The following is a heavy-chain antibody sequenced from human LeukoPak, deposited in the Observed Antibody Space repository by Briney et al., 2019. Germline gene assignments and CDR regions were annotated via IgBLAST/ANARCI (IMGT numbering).Heavy chain of an antibody. CDR2: INPNSGGT. Sequence: ASVKVSCKASGYTFTGYYMHWVRQAPGQGLEWMGWINPNSGGTNYAQKFQGRVTMTRDTSISTAYMELSRLRSDDTAVYYCAREGVEWELLSDYYYYYMDVWGKGTTVTVSS. CDR3: AREGVEWELLSDYYYYYMDV. D-gene: IGHD1-26*01. J-gene: IGHJ6*03. V-gene: IGHV1-2*02. CDR1: GYTFTGYY.